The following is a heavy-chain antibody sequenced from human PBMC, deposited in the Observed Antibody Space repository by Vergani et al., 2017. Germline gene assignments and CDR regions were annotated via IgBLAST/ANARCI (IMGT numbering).Heavy chain of an antibody. V-gene: IGHV3-23*01. CDR1: GFTLSSYD. CDR2: ISGSGGST. CDR3: AKWNGGQPAN. D-gene: IGHD1-1*01. Sequence: EVPLLESGGGLVQPGGSLRLSCAASGFTLSSYDMSWVRQAPGKGLEWVSAISGSGGSTYYADYVKGRFPISRDNSKNTLYLQMNSLRAEDTAVYDCAKWNGGQPANWGQGSLVTVS. J-gene: IGHJ4*02.